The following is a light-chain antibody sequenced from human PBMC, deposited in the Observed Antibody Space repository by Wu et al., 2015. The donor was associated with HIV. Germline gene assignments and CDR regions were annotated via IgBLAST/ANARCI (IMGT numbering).Light chain of an antibody. CDR3: QQYGNSPNT. CDR1: QSISYTY. V-gene: IGKV3-20*01. CDR2: GAS. J-gene: IGKJ2*01. Sequence: EILLTQSPGTLSLSPGERATLSCRASQSISYTYLAWYQQKPGQAPRLLIYGASSRATGIPDRFTGSGSGTDFTLTISRLEPEDFAVYYCQQYGNSPNTFGQGTKLE.